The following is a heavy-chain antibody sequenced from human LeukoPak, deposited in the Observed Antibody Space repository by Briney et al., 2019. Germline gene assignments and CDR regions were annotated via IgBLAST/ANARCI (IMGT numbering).Heavy chain of an antibody. D-gene: IGHD3-10*02. CDR2: IYYSGST. CDR3: ARHVRPWIYDY. J-gene: IGHJ4*02. CDR1: GGSISSSSYY. V-gene: IGHV4-39*01. Sequence: SETLSLTCTVSGGSISSSSYYWGWIRQPPGKGLEWIGSIYYSGSTYYNPSLKSRVTISVDTSKNQFSLKLSSVTAADTAVYYCARHVRPWIYDYWGQGTLVTVSS.